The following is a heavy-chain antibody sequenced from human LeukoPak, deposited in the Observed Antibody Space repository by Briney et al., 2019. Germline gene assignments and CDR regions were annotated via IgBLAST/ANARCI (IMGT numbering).Heavy chain of an antibody. D-gene: IGHD2-15*01. CDR1: GYTFSSYG. Sequence: GASVKVSCKAPGYTFSSYGINWVRQAPGQGLEWMGWISVYNGNTNYAQNLQGRVTMTTDTSTSTAYMELKSLRSDDTAVYYCARCPTSGGSCYDFDYWGQGTLVTVSS. CDR3: ARCPTSGGSCYDFDY. V-gene: IGHV1-18*01. J-gene: IGHJ4*02. CDR2: ISVYNGNT.